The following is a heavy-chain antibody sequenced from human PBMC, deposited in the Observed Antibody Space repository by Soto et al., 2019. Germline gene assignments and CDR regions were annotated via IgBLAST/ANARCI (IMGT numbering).Heavy chain of an antibody. J-gene: IGHJ4*02. CDR1: GFNYSRYA. CDR3: AKYQPMTQPRPYFDY. CDR2: ISSSGGST. V-gene: IGHV3-23*01. D-gene: IGHD3-22*01. Sequence: GVLRLSCAGSGFNYSRYAMSSVRQAPKKGLGWVSAISSSGGSTFYADSVKGRFTISRDNSRNTLYLQMNSLRAEDTAIYYCAKYQPMTQPRPYFDYWGQGTLVTVSS.